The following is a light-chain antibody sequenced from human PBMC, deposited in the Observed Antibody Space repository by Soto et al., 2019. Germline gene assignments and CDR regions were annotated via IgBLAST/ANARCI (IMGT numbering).Light chain of an antibody. CDR3: QQSYRTVRT. CDR1: QTMYTY. Sequence: DIQMTQSPSSLSASLGDRVTITCLASQTMYTYVNWYQHKPGESPRILIYLASSLQTGVQSRFSGSGSGTEFTLTISSLQPEDFATYYCQQSYRTVRTFGRGTKLDI. V-gene: IGKV1-39*01. CDR2: LAS. J-gene: IGKJ2*02.